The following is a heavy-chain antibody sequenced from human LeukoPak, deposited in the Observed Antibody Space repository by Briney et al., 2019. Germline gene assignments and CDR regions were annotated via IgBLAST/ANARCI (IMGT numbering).Heavy chain of an antibody. CDR3: ASKESWDSSGYHPSGY. Sequence: GGSLRLSCAASGFTFSSYSMNWVRQAPGKGLEGVSSISSSSSYIYYADSVKGRFTISRDNAKHSLYLQMNSLRAEDTAVYYCASKESWDSSGYHPSGYWGQGTLVTVSS. D-gene: IGHD3-22*01. CDR1: GFTFSSYS. J-gene: IGHJ4*02. V-gene: IGHV3-21*01. CDR2: ISSSSSYI.